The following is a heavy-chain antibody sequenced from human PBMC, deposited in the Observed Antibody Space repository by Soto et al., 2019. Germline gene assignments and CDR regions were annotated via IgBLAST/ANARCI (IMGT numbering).Heavy chain of an antibody. CDR1: GFAFSSYA. CDR3: AKGALRYFDWLLTLDY. Sequence: GGSLRLSCAASGFAFSSYAVSWVRQAPGKGLEWVSGISVSGGSAHYADSVKGRLTISRDNSKNTVYLQMNSLRAEDTAVYYCAKGALRYFDWLLTLDYWGLGTLVTVSS. D-gene: IGHD3-9*01. V-gene: IGHV3-23*01. CDR2: ISVSGGSA. J-gene: IGHJ4*02.